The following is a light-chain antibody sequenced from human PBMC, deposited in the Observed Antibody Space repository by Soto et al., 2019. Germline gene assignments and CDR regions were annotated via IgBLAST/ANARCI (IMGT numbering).Light chain of an antibody. J-gene: IGKJ1*01. CDR1: QSISIW. Sequence: DIQMTQSPSTLSASVGDRVTITFRASQSISIWLAWYQQKPGKAPKILIYKASSLESGVPSRFSGSGSGTEFTLTISSLQPDDFATYYCQQYSTYPTFGQGTKV. CDR3: QQYSTYPT. CDR2: KAS. V-gene: IGKV1-5*03.